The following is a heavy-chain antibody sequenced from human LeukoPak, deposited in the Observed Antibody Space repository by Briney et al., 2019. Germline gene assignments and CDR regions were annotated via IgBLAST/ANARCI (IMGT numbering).Heavy chain of an antibody. D-gene: IGHD6-19*01. CDR1: GFTFDDYT. J-gene: IGHJ6*03. Sequence: GGSLRLSCAASGFTFDDYTMHWVRQAPGKGLEWVSLFSWDGGSTYYADSVKGRFTISRDNSKNTLYLQMNSLRAEDTAVYYCAKTLYDSSGYTAYYYYYYMDVWGKGTTVTVSS. CDR2: FSWDGGST. CDR3: AKTLYDSSGYTAYYYYYYMDV. V-gene: IGHV3-43*01.